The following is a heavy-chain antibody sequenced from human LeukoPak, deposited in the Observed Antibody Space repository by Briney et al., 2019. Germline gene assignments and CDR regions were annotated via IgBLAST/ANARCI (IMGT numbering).Heavy chain of an antibody. J-gene: IGHJ4*02. V-gene: IGHV1-46*01. CDR3: ATGGLVVVVAATPFDY. CDR1: GYTFTSYY. CDR2: INPSGGST. D-gene: IGHD2-15*01. Sequence: PVASVKVSCKASGYTFTSYYMHWVRQAPGQGLEWMGIINPSGGSTSYAQKFQGRVTMTRDTSTSTAYMELSSLRSEDTAVYYCATGGLVVVVAATPFDYWGQGTLVTVSS.